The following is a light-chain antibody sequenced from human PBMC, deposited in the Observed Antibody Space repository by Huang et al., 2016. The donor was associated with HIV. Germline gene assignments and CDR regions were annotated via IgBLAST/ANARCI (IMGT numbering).Light chain of an antibody. CDR3: QQSARTPRT. CDR2: GAS. Sequence: DIQITQSPSSLSASVGDRVNITCRASQNINRYLTWYQQRPGEAPKLLIHGASSLQSRVPSRFTGSGSGTDFTLTINSLQPEDSATYYCQQSARTPRTFGQGTKLEI. J-gene: IGKJ2*01. CDR1: QNINRY. V-gene: IGKV1-39*01.